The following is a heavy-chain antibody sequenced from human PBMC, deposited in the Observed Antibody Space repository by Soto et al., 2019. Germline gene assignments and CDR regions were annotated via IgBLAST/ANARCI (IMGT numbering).Heavy chain of an antibody. D-gene: IGHD2-2*02. Sequence: GGSLRLSCAASGFTFSSYGMHWVRQAPGKGLEWVANIKQDGSEKYYVDSVKGRFTISRDNAKNSLYLQMNSLRAEDTAVYYCARSIVVVVPAAISYYMDVWGKGTTVTVSS. V-gene: IGHV3-7*01. CDR2: IKQDGSEK. J-gene: IGHJ6*03. CDR1: GFTFSSYG. CDR3: ARSIVVVVPAAISYYMDV.